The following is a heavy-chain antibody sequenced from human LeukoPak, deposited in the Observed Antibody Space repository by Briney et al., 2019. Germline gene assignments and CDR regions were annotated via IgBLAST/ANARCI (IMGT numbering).Heavy chain of an antibody. Sequence: GGSLRLSCAASGFTFSSYVMHWVRQAPGKGLEWVALIWYDGSLKYYADSVKGRFTISRDNSKNTLYLQMNSLRPEDTAVYYCAKDRPRYYDSSASNMDVWGKGTTVTVSS. CDR3: AKDRPRYYDSSASNMDV. D-gene: IGHD3-22*01. CDR2: IWYDGSLK. J-gene: IGHJ6*03. V-gene: IGHV3-30*02. CDR1: GFTFSSYV.